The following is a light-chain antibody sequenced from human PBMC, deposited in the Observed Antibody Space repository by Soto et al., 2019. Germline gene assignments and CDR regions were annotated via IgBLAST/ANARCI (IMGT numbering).Light chain of an antibody. CDR1: TSNIEENS. J-gene: IGLJ3*02. V-gene: IGLV1-44*01. CDR2: DDY. CDR3: TAWDDSLNAWL. Sequence: QSVLTQPPSASGTPGRRVTISCSGSTSNIEENSVTWYQRLPGTAPKVLIYDDYQRPSGVPDRFSGSKSGTSASLAISDLQSEDEGDYYCTAWDDSLNAWLFGGGTKLTVL.